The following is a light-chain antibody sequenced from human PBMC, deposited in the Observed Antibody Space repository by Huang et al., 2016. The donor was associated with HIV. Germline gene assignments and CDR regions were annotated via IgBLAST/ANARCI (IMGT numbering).Light chain of an antibody. Sequence: IVLTQSPATLSLSPGERATLSCRASQSVSSYLAWYQQKPGQAPRLLIYDASNRATGIAARFSGSGSGTDFTLTISSLEPEDFAVYFCQQRSNWPSFGQGTKVGIK. J-gene: IGKJ1*01. CDR3: QQRSNWPS. CDR1: QSVSSY. V-gene: IGKV3-11*01. CDR2: DAS.